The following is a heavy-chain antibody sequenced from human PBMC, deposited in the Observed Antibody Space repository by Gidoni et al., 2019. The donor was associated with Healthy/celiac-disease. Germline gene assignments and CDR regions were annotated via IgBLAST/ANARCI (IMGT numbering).Heavy chain of an antibody. CDR2: IIPIFGTA. CDR3: ARGTYYYDSSGLYYYYYGMDV. V-gene: IGHV1-69*06. D-gene: IGHD3-22*01. J-gene: IGHJ6*02. Sequence: QVQLVQSGAEVKKPGSSVKVSCKASGGTFSSYAISWVRQAPGQGLEWMGGIIPIFGTANYAQKFQGRVTITADKSTSTAYMELSSLRSEDTAVYYCARGTYYYDSSGLYYYYYGMDVWGQGTTVTVSS. CDR1: GGTFSSYA.